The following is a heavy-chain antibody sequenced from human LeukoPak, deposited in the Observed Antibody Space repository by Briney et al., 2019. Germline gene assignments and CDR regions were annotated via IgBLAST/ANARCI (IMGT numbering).Heavy chain of an antibody. V-gene: IGHV4-59*01. CDR2: IYYSGST. Sequence: SETLSLTCTVSGGSISSYYWSWIRQPPGKGLEWIGYIYYSGSTNYNPSLKSRVTISVDTSKNQFPLKLSSVTAADTAVYYCAREGGPTAILYFGYWGQGTLVTVSS. CDR3: AREGGPTAILYFGY. J-gene: IGHJ4*02. CDR1: GGSISSYY. D-gene: IGHD5-18*01.